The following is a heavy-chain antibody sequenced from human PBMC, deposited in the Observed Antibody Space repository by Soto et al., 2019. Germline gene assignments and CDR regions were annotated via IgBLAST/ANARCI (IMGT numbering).Heavy chain of an antibody. D-gene: IGHD3-16*01. J-gene: IGHJ4*02. CDR2: IYYTGST. CDR3: ARDSRLGFPDY. Sequence: SETLSLTCSVPGGSIISYYWNWIRQPPGKGLEWIGNIYYTGSTSYNPSLKSRVTISVDTSKNQFSLKLNSVTAADTAVYYCARDSRLGFPDYWGQGTLVTVSS. CDR1: GGSIISYY. V-gene: IGHV4-59*01.